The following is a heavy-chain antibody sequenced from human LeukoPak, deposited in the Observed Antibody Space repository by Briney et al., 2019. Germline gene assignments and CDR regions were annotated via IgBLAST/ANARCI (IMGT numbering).Heavy chain of an antibody. J-gene: IGHJ5*02. V-gene: IGHV4-61*01. CDR2: IYYSGST. D-gene: IGHD6-19*01. CDR3: AREARSGWSNWFDP. CDR1: GGSVGGGSYY. Sequence: SETLSLTCTVSGGSVGGGSYYWSWIRQPPGKGLEWIGYIYYSGSTNYNPSLKSRVTISVDTSKNQFSLKLSSVTAADTAVYYCAREARSGWSNWFDPWGQGTLVTVSS.